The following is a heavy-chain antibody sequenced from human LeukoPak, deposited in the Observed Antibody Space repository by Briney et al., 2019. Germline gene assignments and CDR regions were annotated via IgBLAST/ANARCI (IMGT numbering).Heavy chain of an antibody. J-gene: IGHJ4*02. CDR1: GFTVSSNY. CDR3: ARESQWGSSTVFDY. Sequence: GGSLRLSCAASGFTVSSNYMSWVRQAPGKGLEWVSVIYSGGSTYYADSVKGRFTISRDNSKNTLYLQMNSLRAEDTAVYYCARESQWGSSTVFDYWGQGTLVTASS. CDR2: IYSGGST. V-gene: IGHV3-53*01. D-gene: IGHD6-6*01.